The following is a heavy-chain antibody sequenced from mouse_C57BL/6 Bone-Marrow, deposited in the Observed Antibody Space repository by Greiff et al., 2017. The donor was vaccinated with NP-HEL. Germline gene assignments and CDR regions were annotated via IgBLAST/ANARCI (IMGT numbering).Heavy chain of an antibody. D-gene: IGHD4-1*01. CDR1: GYTFTDYN. J-gene: IGHJ3*01. CDR2: INPNNGGT. Sequence: VQLQQSGPELVKPGASVKMSCKASGYTFTDYNMHWVKQSHGKSLEWIGYINPNNGGTSYNQKFKGKATLTVNKSSSTAYMELRSLTSEDSAVYYCARSVWDVGRFAYWGQGTLVTVSA. V-gene: IGHV1-22*01. CDR3: ARSVWDVGRFAY.